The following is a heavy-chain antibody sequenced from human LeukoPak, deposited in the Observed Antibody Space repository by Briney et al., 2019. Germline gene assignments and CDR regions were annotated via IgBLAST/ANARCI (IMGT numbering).Heavy chain of an antibody. V-gene: IGHV1-46*01. D-gene: IGHD6-6*01. CDR1: GYTFPSYF. J-gene: IGHJ4*02. CDR2: INPTGGST. Sequence: GSVKVSCKASGYTFPSYFMHWVRQAPGQGLEWMGIINPTGGSTTYAQKFQGRVTMTRDTSTSTVYMELSSLRSDDTAVYYCTRTAARRFDYWGQGTLVTVSS. CDR3: TRTAARRFDY.